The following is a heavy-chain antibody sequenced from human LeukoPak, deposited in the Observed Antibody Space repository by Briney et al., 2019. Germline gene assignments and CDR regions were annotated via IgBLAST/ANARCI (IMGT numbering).Heavy chain of an antibody. D-gene: IGHD2-2*01. CDR2: IKQDGSVK. CDR3: AKDGTSSAYYYYYYYLDV. J-gene: IGHJ6*03. V-gene: IGHV3-7*01. CDR1: GFTFSSYW. Sequence: PGGSLRLSCAASGFTFSSYWMTWVRQAPGKGLEWVANIKQDGSVKYYVDSVKGRFTISRDNAKNSLYLQMNSLRAEDTAVYYCAKDGTSSAYYYYYYYLDVWGKGTTVTISS.